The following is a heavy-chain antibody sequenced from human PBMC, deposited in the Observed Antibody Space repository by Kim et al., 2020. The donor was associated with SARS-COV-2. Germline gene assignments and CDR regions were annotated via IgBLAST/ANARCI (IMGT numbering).Heavy chain of an antibody. J-gene: IGHJ4*01. Sequence: SVKVSCKASGGTFSSYAISWVRQAPGQGLECMGGIIPIFGTANYAQKFQGRVMITADESTSTAYMELSSLRPEDTAVYYCATDIRYNWNQLSGHFDYWG. V-gene: IGHV1-69*13. CDR1: GGTFSSYA. CDR2: IIPIFGTA. CDR3: ATDIRYNWNQLSGHFDY. D-gene: IGHD1-20*01.